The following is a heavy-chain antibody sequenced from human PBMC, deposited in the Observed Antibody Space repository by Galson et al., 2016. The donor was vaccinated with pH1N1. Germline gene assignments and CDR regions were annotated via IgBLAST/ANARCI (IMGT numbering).Heavy chain of an antibody. D-gene: IGHD6-13*01. V-gene: IGHV3-23*01. CDR2: ISSGGSGT. CDR1: GFTFSRYA. Sequence: SLRLSCAASGFTFSRYAMSWVRQAPRKGLELVSTISSGGSGTYYADSVKGRSTITRDNSKNMLHLQLNSLRAEDTAVYYCAKGISSTWRSFDSWGQGTLVTVSS. CDR3: AKGISSTWRSFDS. J-gene: IGHJ4*02.